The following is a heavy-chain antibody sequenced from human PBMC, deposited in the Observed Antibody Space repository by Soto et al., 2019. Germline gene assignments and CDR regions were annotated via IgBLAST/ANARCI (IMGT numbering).Heavy chain of an antibody. D-gene: IGHD6-13*01. V-gene: IGHV3-33*01. CDR3: AREYTGSSSWYNWFDP. CDR2: IWYDGSNK. Sequence: PGGSLRLSCAASGFTFSSYGMHWVRQAPGKGLEWVAVIWYDGSNKYYADSVKGRFTISRDNSKNTLYLQMNSLRAGDTAVYYCAREYTGSSSWYNWFDPWGQGTQVTVSS. CDR1: GFTFSSYG. J-gene: IGHJ5*02.